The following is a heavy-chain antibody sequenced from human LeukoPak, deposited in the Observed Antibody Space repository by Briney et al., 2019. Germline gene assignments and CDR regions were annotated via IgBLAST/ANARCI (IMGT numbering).Heavy chain of an antibody. CDR2: ISAYNGNT. Sequence: ASVKVSCKASGYTFTSYGISWVRQAPGQGLEWMGWISAYNGNTNYAQKLQGRVTMTTDTSTSTAYMELRSLRSDDTAVYYCARAPDYDILTGYYHAFDIRGQGTMVTVSS. J-gene: IGHJ3*02. CDR1: GYTFTSYG. D-gene: IGHD3-9*01. CDR3: ARAPDYDILTGYYHAFDI. V-gene: IGHV1-18*01.